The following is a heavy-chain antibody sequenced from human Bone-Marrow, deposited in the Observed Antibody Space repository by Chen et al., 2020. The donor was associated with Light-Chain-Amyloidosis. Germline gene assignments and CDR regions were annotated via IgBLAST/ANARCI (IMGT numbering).Heavy chain of an antibody. V-gene: IGHV3-53*02. D-gene: IGHD4-17*01. J-gene: IGHJ3*01. CDR2: IYAGGYT. Sequence: EVQLVETGGGLIQPGGSLRLSCAASGFSVTSTYMIWVRQAPGKGLEWVSFIYAGGYTSYADSVKGRFTISRDKSENTLYLQMNSLRAEDTAVYYCAKGMHGDHDGFDFWGQGTMVIVSS. CDR3: AKGMHGDHDGFDF. CDR1: GFSVTSTY.